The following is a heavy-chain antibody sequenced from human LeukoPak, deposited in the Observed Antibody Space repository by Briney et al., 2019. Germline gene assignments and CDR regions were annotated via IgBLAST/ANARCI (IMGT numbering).Heavy chain of an antibody. D-gene: IGHD6-13*01. CDR3: ARDPFYLGYSSSWFDY. V-gene: IGHV4-39*02. Sequence: SETLSLTCTVSGGSISSSSYYWGWIRQPPGKGLEWIGGIYYSGSTYYNPSLKSRVTISVDTSKNQFSLKLSSVTAADTAVYYCARDPFYLGYSSSWFDYWGQGTLVTVSS. CDR2: IYYSGST. J-gene: IGHJ4*02. CDR1: GGSISSSSYY.